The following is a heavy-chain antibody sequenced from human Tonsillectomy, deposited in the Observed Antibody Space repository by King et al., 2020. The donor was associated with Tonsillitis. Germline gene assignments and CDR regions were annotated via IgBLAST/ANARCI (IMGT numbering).Heavy chain of an antibody. Sequence: VQLVESGGGLVKPGGSLRLSFAASGFTFSDYYMSWIRQAPGKGLEWISYISTVGTTIYYADSVKGRFTIPRDNPKNSLYLQMNSLRAEDTAVYYCAGVRLWASFDCWGQGTLVTVPS. CDR3: AGVRLWASFDC. J-gene: IGHJ4*02. V-gene: IGHV3-11*01. CDR1: GFTFSDYY. D-gene: IGHD3-10*01. CDR2: ISTVGTTI.